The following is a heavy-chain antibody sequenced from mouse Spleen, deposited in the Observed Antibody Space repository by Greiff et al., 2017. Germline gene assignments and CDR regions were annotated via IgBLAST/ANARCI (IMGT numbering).Heavy chain of an antibody. D-gene: IGHD2-14*01. Sequence: QVQLKESGPGLVAPSQSLSITCTVSGFSLTSYGVDWVRQSPGKGLEWLGVIWGGGSTNYNSALKSRLSISKDNSKSQVFLKMNSLQTDDTAMYYCASGYRYDEFAYWGQGTLVTVSA. CDR3: ASGYRYDEFAY. CDR1: GFSLTSYG. V-gene: IGHV2-6*01. J-gene: IGHJ3*01. CDR2: IWGGGST.